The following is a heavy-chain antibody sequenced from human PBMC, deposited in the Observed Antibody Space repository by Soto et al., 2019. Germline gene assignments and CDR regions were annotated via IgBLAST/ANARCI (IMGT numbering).Heavy chain of an antibody. Sequence: GSLRLSCEASGFTLTTYSMNWVRQASGKGLEWVSSITSSSSNMHYADSVKGRFTISRDNARNSLYLQMNSLRAEDTAVYYCVRERGLSSFYGMDVWGQGTTVTVSS. J-gene: IGHJ6*02. V-gene: IGHV3-21*01. D-gene: IGHD3-10*01. CDR2: ITSSSSNM. CDR3: VRERGLSSFYGMDV. CDR1: GFTLTTYS.